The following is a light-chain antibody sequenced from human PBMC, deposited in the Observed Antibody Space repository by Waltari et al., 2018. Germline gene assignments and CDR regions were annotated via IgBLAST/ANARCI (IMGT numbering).Light chain of an antibody. V-gene: IGLV2-23*01. CDR3: CSYAGSSTS. Sequence: QSPLTPPAPGSGSPRQSTLISCTGTTSAAGRHNLLSWYQQHRGNPPNLRIYEGSKRPSGVANRFSGSKSGNTASLTISGLQAEDDADYYCCSYAGSSTSFGTGTKVTVL. CDR1: TSAAGRHNL. CDR2: EGS. J-gene: IGLJ1*01.